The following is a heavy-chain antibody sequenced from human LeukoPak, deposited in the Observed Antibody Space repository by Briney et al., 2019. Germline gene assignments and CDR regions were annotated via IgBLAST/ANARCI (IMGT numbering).Heavy chain of an antibody. CDR3: ARDVISYYYDSSGSPIGSHFDY. CDR1: GFMFSSYW. Sequence: GGSLRLSCAASGFMFSSYWMTWVRQAPGKGLEWVANIKQDGSEEYYVDSVKGRFPIFRDNVKKSLYLQMNSLRVEDKAVYYCARDVISYYYDSSGSPIGSHFDYWGQGTLVTVSS. D-gene: IGHD3-22*01. V-gene: IGHV3-7*03. CDR2: IKQDGSEE. J-gene: IGHJ4*02.